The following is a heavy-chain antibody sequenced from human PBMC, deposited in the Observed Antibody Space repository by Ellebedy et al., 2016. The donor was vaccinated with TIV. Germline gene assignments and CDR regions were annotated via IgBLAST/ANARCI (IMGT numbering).Heavy chain of an antibody. CDR1: GFTFSSYG. Sequence: GESLKISXAASGFTFSSYGMHWVRQAPGKGLEWVAVISYDGSNKYYADSVKGRFTISRDNSKNTLYLQMNSLRGEDTAVYYCARAGGYTYGDLSYDYWGQGTLVTVSS. CDR2: ISYDGSNK. D-gene: IGHD5-18*01. V-gene: IGHV3-30*03. CDR3: ARAGGYTYGDLSYDY. J-gene: IGHJ4*02.